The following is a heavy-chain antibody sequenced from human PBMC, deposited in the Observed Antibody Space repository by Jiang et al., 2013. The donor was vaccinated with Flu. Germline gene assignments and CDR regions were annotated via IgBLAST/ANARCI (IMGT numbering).Heavy chain of an antibody. CDR3: ARDRGGDARAGYYYGMDV. V-gene: IGHV1-18*01. CDR1: GYTFTSYG. CDR2: ISAYNGNT. Sequence: KKPGASVKVSCKASGYTFTSYGISWVRQAPGQGLEWMGWISAYNGNTNYAQKLQGRVTMTTDTSTSTAYMELRSLRSDDTAVYYCARDRGGDARAGYYYGMDVWGQGTTVTVSS. D-gene: IGHD2-21*02. J-gene: IGHJ6*02.